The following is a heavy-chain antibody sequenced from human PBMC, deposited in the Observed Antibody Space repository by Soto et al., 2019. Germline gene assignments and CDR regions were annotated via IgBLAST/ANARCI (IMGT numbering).Heavy chain of an antibody. J-gene: IGHJ6*02. CDR2: ISGTGDVT. D-gene: IGHD3-10*01. CDR1: GFTFSNYA. CDR3: AKNRGSGRPYYYALDV. V-gene: IGHV3-23*01. Sequence: GGSLILSCAASGFTFSNYALSWVRQAPGTGLEWVSVISGTGDVTYYADSVESRFTIATDNSKNTLYLQMNSLRAEDTAVYYCAKNRGSGRPYYYALDVWGQGTTVTVSS.